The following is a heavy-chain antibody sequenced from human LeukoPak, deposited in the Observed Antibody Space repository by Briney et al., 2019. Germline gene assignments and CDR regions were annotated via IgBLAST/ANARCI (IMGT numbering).Heavy chain of an antibody. Sequence: GASVKVSCKASGYTFTDYYMHWVRQAPGQGREWMGWINPNSGGTNYAQKFQGRVTMTRDTSISTAYMELSRLRSDDTAVYYCARVYLGVYYYGSSGYSHLDYWGQGTLVTVSS. CDR1: GYTFTDYY. V-gene: IGHV1-2*02. CDR3: ARVYLGVYYYGSSGYSHLDY. D-gene: IGHD3-22*01. CDR2: INPNSGGT. J-gene: IGHJ4*02.